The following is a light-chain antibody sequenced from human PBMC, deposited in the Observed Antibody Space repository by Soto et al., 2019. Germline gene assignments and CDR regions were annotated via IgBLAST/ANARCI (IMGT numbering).Light chain of an antibody. J-gene: IGLJ1*01. CDR2: DDG. CDR3: AAWDDSLSGPYV. V-gene: IGLV3-21*02. Sequence: SYELSQPPSVTVAPGQTATITCAGNNIGSRSVHWFQQKPGQAPLLVVYDDGDRPSGIPERFSGSNSGNTATLTISRGEAGDEADYYCAAWDDSLSGPYVFGTGTKLTVL. CDR1: NIGSRS.